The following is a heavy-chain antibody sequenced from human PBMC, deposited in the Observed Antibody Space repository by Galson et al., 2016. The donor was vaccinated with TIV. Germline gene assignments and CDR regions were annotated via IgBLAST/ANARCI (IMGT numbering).Heavy chain of an antibody. V-gene: IGHV2-70*11. D-gene: IGHD5-18*01. CDR1: GFSLSTAGMS. Sequence: PALVKPTQTLTLTCTLSGFSLSTAGMSVHWIRQPPGKALEWLARVDWDDDKYYSVSQRTRLTISKDTSKNQVVLKMTNIDPVDSATYYCARVEMVGYSRAPGGYYHAMDVWGQGTLVTVSS. CDR2: VDWDDDK. CDR3: ARVEMVGYSRAPGGYYHAMDV. J-gene: IGHJ6*02.